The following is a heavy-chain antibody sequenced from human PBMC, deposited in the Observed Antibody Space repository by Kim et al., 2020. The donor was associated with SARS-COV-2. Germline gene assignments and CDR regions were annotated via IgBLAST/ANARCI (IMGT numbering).Heavy chain of an antibody. D-gene: IGHD1-7*01. CDR2: ISYDGSNK. Sequence: GGSLRLSCAASGFTFSSYAMHWVRQAPGKGLEWVAVISYDGSNKYYVDSVKGRFTISRDNSKNTLYLQMNSLRAEDTAVYYCAKGSRWNSPNYFDYWGKGTLVTASS. V-gene: IGHV3-30*04. J-gene: IGHJ4*02. CDR1: GFTFSSYA. CDR3: AKGSRWNSPNYFDY.